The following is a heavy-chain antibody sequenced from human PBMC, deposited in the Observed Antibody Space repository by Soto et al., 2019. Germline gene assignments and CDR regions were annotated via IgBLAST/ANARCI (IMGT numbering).Heavy chain of an antibody. CDR3: AKAKVPVVVTAPFDY. Sequence: QVQLVESGGGVVQPGRSLRLSCAASGFTFSSYGMHWVRQAPGKGLEWVAVISYDGSNKYYADSVKGRFTISRDNSXXTLYLQMNHLRAEDTAVYYCAKAKVPVVVTAPFDYWGQGTLVTVSS. CDR1: GFTFSSYG. D-gene: IGHD2-21*02. J-gene: IGHJ4*02. V-gene: IGHV3-30*18. CDR2: ISYDGSNK.